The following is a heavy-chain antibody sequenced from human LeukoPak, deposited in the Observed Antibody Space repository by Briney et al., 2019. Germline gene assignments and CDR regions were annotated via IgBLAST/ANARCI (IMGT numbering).Heavy chain of an antibody. D-gene: IGHD2-8*01. Sequence: SETLSLTCTVSGGSISSYYWSWIRQPPGKGVEWIGYIYYSGSTNYNPSLKSRVTISVDTSKNQFSLKLSSVTAADTAVYYCARLMGMGTRLDYWGQGTLVTVSS. CDR2: IYYSGST. J-gene: IGHJ4*02. CDR3: ARLMGMGTRLDY. V-gene: IGHV4-59*08. CDR1: GGSISSYY.